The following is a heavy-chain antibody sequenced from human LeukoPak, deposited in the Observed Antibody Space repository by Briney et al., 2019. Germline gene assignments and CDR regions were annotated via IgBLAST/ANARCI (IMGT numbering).Heavy chain of an antibody. J-gene: IGHJ6*03. Sequence: SETLSLTCTVSGGSISSYYWSWIRQPPGKGLEWIGYIYYSGSTNYNPSLKSRVTISVDTSKNQFSLKLSSVTAADTAVYYCAREAPEITIFGVAYYYYYYMDVWGKGTTVTVSS. CDR2: IYYSGST. CDR3: AREAPEITIFGVAYYYYYYMDV. V-gene: IGHV4-59*01. D-gene: IGHD3-3*01. CDR1: GGSISSYY.